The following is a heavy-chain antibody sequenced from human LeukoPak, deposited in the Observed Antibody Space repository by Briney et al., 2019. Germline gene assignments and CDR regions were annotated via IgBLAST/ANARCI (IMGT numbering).Heavy chain of an antibody. CDR1: GFTFSSYE. Sequence: PGGPLRLSCAASGFTFSSYEMNWVRQAPGKGLEGVSYISSSGSTIYYAHSLKGRFTISRDNAKNSLYLQMNSLRAEDTAVYYCARAGLAAAGISFDYWVQGTLVTVSS. V-gene: IGHV3-48*03. CDR2: ISSSGSTI. J-gene: IGHJ4*02. D-gene: IGHD6-13*01. CDR3: ARAGLAAAGISFDY.